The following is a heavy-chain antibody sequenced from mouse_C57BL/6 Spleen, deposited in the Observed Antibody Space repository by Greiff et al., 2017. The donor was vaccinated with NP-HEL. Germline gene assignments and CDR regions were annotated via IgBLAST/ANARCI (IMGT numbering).Heavy chain of an antibody. CDR3: ALSGEIYYGYSTPMDY. J-gene: IGHJ4*01. CDR2: IDPSDSET. V-gene: IGHV1-52*01. Sequence: QVQLQQPGAELVRPGSSVKLSCKASGYTFTGYWMHWVKQRPIQGLEWIGNIDPSDSETHYNQKFKDKATLTVDKSSSTAYMQLSSLTSEDSAVYYCALSGEIYYGYSTPMDYWGQGTSVTVSS. CDR1: GYTFTGYW. D-gene: IGHD2-2*01.